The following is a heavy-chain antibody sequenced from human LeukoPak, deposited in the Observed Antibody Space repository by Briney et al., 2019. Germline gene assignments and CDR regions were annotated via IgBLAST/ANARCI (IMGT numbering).Heavy chain of an antibody. CDR1: GGSISSGSDY. CDR3: ASQPHAFDNWFDS. J-gene: IGHJ5*01. D-gene: IGHD3-10*01. Sequence: SETLSLTCTVSGGSISSGSDYWGWIRQPPGKGLEWIGNIHYSGITYYNPSLKSRVTTSVDTSKNQFSLKLTSVTAADTAVYYCASQPHAFDNWFDSWGQGTLVTVSS. V-gene: IGHV4-39*01. CDR2: IHYSGIT.